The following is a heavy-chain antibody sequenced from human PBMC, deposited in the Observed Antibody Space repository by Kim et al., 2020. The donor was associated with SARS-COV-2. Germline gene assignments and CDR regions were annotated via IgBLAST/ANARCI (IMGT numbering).Heavy chain of an antibody. CDR1: GYIFTDYF. CDR3: ARGPPATAGGYTYYYYMDV. J-gene: IGHJ6*03. V-gene: IGHV1-2*05. CDR2: INARTGGA. Sequence: ASVKVSCKASGYIFTDYFIHWVRQAPGQGLEWMGRINARTGGANYAQKFQGRVSMTRDTSISTAYMELNRLKPGDTGVYYCARGPPATAGGYTYYYYMDVWGKGTTVTVS. D-gene: IGHD2-21*02.